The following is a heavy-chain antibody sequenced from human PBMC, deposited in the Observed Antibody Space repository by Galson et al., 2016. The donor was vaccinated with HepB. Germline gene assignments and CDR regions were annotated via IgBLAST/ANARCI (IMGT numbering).Heavy chain of an antibody. CDR2: TYYRSQRHY. CDR1: GDSVSNSFAA. V-gene: IGHV6-1*01. Sequence: CAISGDSVSNSFAAWVWIRQSPSRGLEWLGRTYYRSQRHYDYAVSVQSRLFITPDTSKNQFSLQLTSVPPEDTAVYYCARAIWLGRGMDVWGQGTTVTVSS. D-gene: IGHD3-10*01. CDR3: ARAIWLGRGMDV. J-gene: IGHJ6*02.